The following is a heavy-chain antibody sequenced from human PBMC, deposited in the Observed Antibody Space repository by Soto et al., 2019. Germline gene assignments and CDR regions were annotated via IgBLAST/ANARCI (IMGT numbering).Heavy chain of an antibody. J-gene: IGHJ4*02. D-gene: IGHD1-7*01. CDR3: AKDWCSGTTSYCLEN. CDR1: GFTFSSYA. Sequence: EVQLLESGGGLVQPGGSLRLSCAASGFTFSSYAMSWVRQAPGKGLEWVSSVSGSSGSKSYADSVKGRFTISRDNSKSTVYLQRKIIRAEDTAVYFCAKDWCSGTTSYCLENWGQGTLVTVSS. V-gene: IGHV3-23*01. CDR2: VSGSSGSK.